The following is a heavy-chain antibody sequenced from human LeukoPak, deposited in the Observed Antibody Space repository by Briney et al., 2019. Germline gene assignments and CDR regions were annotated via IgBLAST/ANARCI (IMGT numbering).Heavy chain of an antibody. V-gene: IGHV4-59*08. CDR3: ARGKQQLVPGASSYNWFDP. CDR1: GGSISSYY. CDR2: IYYSGST. J-gene: IGHJ5*02. Sequence: SETLSLTCTVSGGSISSYYWSWIRQPPGKGLEWIGYIYYSGSTNYNPSLKSRVTISVDTSKNQFSLKLSSVTAADTAVYYCARGKQQLVPGASSYNWFDPWGQGTLVTVSS. D-gene: IGHD6-13*01.